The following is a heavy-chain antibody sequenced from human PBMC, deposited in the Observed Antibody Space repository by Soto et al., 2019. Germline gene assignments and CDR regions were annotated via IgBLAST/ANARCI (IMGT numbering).Heavy chain of an antibody. Sequence: ASVKVSCKASGGTFSSYAISWVRQAPGQGLEWLGGIIPIFGTANYAQKFQGRVTITADESTSTAYMELSSLRSEDTAVYYCARRRVYDYVWGSYRPGAHFDYWGQGTLVTVSS. V-gene: IGHV1-69*13. J-gene: IGHJ4*02. CDR3: ARRRVYDYVWGSYRPGAHFDY. CDR2: IIPIFGTA. CDR1: GGTFSSYA. D-gene: IGHD3-16*01.